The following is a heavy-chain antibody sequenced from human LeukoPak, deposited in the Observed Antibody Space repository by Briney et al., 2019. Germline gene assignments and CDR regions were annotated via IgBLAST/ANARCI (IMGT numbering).Heavy chain of an antibody. D-gene: IGHD6-19*01. CDR2: IYYSGST. CDR3: ARDRFIAVAGNFDY. V-gene: IGHV4-39*07. J-gene: IGHJ4*02. Sequence: SETLSLTCTVSGGSISSSSYYWGWIRQPPGKGLEWIGSIYYSGSTYYNPSLKSRVTISVDTSKNQFSLKLSSVTAADTAVYYCARDRFIAVAGNFDYWGQGTLVTVSS. CDR1: GGSISSSSYY.